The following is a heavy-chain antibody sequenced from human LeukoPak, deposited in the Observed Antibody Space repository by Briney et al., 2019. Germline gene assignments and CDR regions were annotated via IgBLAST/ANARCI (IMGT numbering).Heavy chain of an antibody. CDR3: ARLLGSSTAVDY. J-gene: IGHJ4*02. D-gene: IGHD1-14*01. Sequence: SETLSLTCTVSGGSISGHLWSWIRQPPGKGLEWIGYVYYSGSTTYNPSLKSRVTISVDTSKNRFSLKLSSVTAADTAVYYCARLLGSSTAVDYWGQGTLVTVSS. CDR2: VYYSGST. CDR1: GGSISGHL. V-gene: IGHV4-59*08.